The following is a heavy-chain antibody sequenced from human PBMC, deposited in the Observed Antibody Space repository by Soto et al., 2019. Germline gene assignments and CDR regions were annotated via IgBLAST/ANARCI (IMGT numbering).Heavy chain of an antibody. V-gene: IGHV4-59*08. CDR1: SGSISTYY. CDR2: IYYSGST. Sequence: PSETLSLTCTVSSGSISTYYWSWIRQPPGKGLEWIGYIYYSGSTKYSPSLTTRVIMSIDTSRNQFSLRLSSVTAADTAVYFCARHCSGGSCYSGAEYFQHWGQGILVTVSS. CDR3: ARHCSGGSCYSGAEYFQH. J-gene: IGHJ1*01. D-gene: IGHD2-15*01.